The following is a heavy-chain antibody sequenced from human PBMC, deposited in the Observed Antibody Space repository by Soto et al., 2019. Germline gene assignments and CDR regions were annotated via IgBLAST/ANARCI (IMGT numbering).Heavy chain of an antibody. CDR3: ARVSYYYGMDV. V-gene: IGHV1-3*01. CDR2: INAGNGNT. Sequence: GASVKASCKSSGDTITSYYMHWVRQAPGQRLEWMGWINAGNGNTKYSQKFQGRVTITRDTSASTAYMELSSLRSEDTAVYYCARVSYYYGMDVWGQGTTVTVSS. J-gene: IGHJ6*02. CDR1: GDTITSYY.